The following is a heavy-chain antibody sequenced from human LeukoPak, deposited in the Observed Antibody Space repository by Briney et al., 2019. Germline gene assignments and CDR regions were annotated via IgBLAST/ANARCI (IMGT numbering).Heavy chain of an antibody. V-gene: IGHV4-59*08. D-gene: IGHD3-10*01. CDR1: GGSISSYY. CDR3: ARRRVRGEDPDFDL. CDR2: IYYTKST. J-gene: IGHJ2*01. Sequence: SETLSLTCTVSGGSISSYYWSWIRQPPGKGLEWIGYIYYTKSTNYNPSLKSRVTISVDTSKNQFSLKLSSVTAADTAVYYCARRRVRGEDPDFDLWGRGTLVTVSS.